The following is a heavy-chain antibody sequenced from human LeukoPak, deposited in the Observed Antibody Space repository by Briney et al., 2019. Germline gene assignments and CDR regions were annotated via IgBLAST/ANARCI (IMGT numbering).Heavy chain of an antibody. V-gene: IGHV1-46*01. Sequence: GASVKVSCKASGYTFTSYYMHWVRQAPRQGLEWMGIINPSGGSTSYAQKFQGRVTMTRDTSTSTVYMELSSLRSEDTAVYYCAREVSLDGMDVWGQGTTVTVSS. CDR2: INPSGGST. CDR3: AREVSLDGMDV. CDR1: GYTFTSYY. J-gene: IGHJ6*02.